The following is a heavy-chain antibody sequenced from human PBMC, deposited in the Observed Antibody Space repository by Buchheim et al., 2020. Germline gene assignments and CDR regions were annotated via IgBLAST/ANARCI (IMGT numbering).Heavy chain of an antibody. CDR2: IYYSGST. D-gene: IGHD5-12*01. CDR3: ARIQGGSYYYYGMDV. V-gene: IGHV4-61*01. Sequence: QVQLQESGPGLVKPSETLSLTCTVSGGSVSSGSYYWSWIRQPPGKGLEWIGYIYYSGSTNYNPSLKSRVTISVDTSKNQFSLKLSSVTAADTAVYYCARIQGGSYYYYGMDVWGQGTT. J-gene: IGHJ6*02. CDR1: GGSVSSGSYY.